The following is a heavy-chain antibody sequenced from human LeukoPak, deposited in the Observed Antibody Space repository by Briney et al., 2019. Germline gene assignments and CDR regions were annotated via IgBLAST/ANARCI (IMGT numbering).Heavy chain of an antibody. CDR3: VRGSSGTAVRGISWAWFDP. CDR2: TRNKANSYTT. J-gene: IGHJ5*02. CDR1: GFTFSDHY. V-gene: IGHV3-72*01. D-gene: IGHD3-10*01. Sequence: GGSLRLSCAASGFTFSDHYMDWVRQAPGKGLEWVGRTRNKANSYTTEYAASVKGRFTISRDDSKNSLFLQMNSLRPEDTAVYYCVRGSSGTAVRGISWAWFDPWGQGTLVTVSS.